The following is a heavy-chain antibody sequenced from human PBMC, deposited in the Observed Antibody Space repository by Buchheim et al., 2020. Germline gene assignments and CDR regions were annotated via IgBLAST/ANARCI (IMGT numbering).Heavy chain of an antibody. V-gene: IGHV3-48*01. J-gene: IGHJ4*02. D-gene: IGHD1-26*01. Sequence: EVQLVESGGGLVQPGGSLRLSCAASGFTFSSYSMYWVRQAPGKGPEWVSYISGSTNTLYYADSVKGRFTISRDESRNTVYLQMRSLRVEDTAVYYCARDTDSRERADWWGPGTL. CDR2: ISGSTNTL. CDR3: ARDTDSRERADW. CDR1: GFTFSSYS.